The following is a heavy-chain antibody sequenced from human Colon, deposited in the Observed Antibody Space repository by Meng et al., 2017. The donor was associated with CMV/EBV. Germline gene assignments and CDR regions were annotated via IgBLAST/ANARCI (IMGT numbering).Heavy chain of an antibody. CDR2: IYSTGRT. V-gene: IGHV3-53*01. CDR1: GISVSGNY. D-gene: IGHD6-19*01. CDR3: ARVSSAGLAFDV. Sequence: GESLKISCVVSGISVSGNYMTWVRQAPGKGLEWLSVIYSTGRTFYADSAKGRFTISRDTYQNTVYLQMDTLRVEDTAMYYCARVSSAGLAFDVWGQGTMVTVSS. J-gene: IGHJ3*01.